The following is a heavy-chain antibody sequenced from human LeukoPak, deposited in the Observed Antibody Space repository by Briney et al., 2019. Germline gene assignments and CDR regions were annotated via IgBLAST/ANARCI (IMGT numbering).Heavy chain of an antibody. J-gene: IGHJ6*02. CDR1: GFTFSSYG. D-gene: IGHD5-12*01. CDR2: ISYDGSNK. Sequence: GRSLRLSCAASGFTFSSYGMHWVRQAPGKGLEWVPVISYDGSNKYYADSVKGRFTISRDNSKNTLYLQMNSLRAEDTAVYYCAKDPVSGYEYYYYGMDVWGQGTTVTVSS. CDR3: AKDPVSGYEYYYYGMDV. V-gene: IGHV3-30*18.